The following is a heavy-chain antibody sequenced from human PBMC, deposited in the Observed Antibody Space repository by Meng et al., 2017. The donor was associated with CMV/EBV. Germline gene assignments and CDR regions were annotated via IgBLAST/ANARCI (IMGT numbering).Heavy chain of an antibody. D-gene: IGHD2-2*01. J-gene: IGHJ6*02. CDR2: ISSSGSTM. V-gene: IGHV3-11*04. Sequence: GESLKISCAASGFTFSDYYMSWVRQAPGKGLEWVSYISSSGSTMYYAYSVKGRFTISRDNAKNSLYLQMNSLRAEDKAVYYCARDKGCSSTSCYALDYFGMDVWGQGTTVTVSS. CDR3: ARDKGCSSTSCYALDYFGMDV. CDR1: GFTFSDYY.